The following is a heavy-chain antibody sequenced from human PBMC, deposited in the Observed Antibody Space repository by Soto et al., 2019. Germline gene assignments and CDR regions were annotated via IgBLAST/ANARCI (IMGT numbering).Heavy chain of an antibody. CDR2: IIPIFGTA. CDR1: GGTFSSYA. V-gene: IGHV1-69*13. J-gene: IGHJ4*02. Sequence: SVKVSCKASGGTFSSYAISWVRQAPGQWPEWMGGIIPIFGTANYAQKFQGRVTITADESTSTAYMELSSLGSEDTAVYYCASSYDILTGPKPYHFDYWGRATLVTVSS. D-gene: IGHD3-9*01. CDR3: ASSYDILTGPKPYHFDY.